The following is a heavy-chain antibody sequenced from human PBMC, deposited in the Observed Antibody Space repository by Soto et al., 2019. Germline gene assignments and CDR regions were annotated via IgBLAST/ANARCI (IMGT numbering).Heavy chain of an antibody. CDR3: RRGLYYDFWSCCFDY. CDR2: INAGIGNT. J-gene: IGHJ4*02. V-gene: IGHV1-3*05. CDR1: GYTFTSYA. Sequence: QVQLVQSGAEEKKPGASVKVSCKASGYTFTSYAMHCVHQAPGQRLEWMGWINAGIGNTKYSQKFQGRVTTTRDTSSSTAYMELSSLRSEDTAVYYCRRGLYYDFWSCCFDYWGQSCLVTVS. D-gene: IGHD3-3*01.